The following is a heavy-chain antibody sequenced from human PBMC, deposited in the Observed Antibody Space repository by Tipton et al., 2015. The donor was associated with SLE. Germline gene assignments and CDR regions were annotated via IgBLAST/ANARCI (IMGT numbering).Heavy chain of an antibody. CDR2: IYYSGST. J-gene: IGHJ3*02. D-gene: IGHD2-2*01. CDR3: AREGRYCSSTSCPNDAFDI. CDR1: GGSISSYY. Sequence: TLSLTCTVSGGSISSYYWSWIRQPPGKGLEWIGYIYYSGSTNYNPSLKSRVTISVDTSKNQFSLKLSSVTAADTAVYYCAREGRYCSSTSCPNDAFDIWGQGTMVTVSS. V-gene: IGHV4-59*01.